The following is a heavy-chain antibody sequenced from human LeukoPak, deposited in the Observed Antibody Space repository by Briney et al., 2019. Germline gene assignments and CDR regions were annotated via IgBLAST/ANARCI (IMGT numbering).Heavy chain of an antibody. V-gene: IGHV3-23*01. Sequence: GGSLRLSCVGSGYTFTTYGMSWVRQAPGKGLEWVSGLDNNGDNTYYADSVKGRFTISRDNSKNTLYLQMNSLRVEDTAVYYCAKIAETSGTYSQGFDYWGQGTLVTVSS. CDR3: AKIAETSGTYSQGFDY. CDR1: GYTFTTYG. CDR2: LDNNGDNT. D-gene: IGHD1-26*01. J-gene: IGHJ4*02.